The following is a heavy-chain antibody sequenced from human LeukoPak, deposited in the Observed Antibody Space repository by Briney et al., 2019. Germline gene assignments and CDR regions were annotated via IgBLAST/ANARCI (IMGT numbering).Heavy chain of an antibody. CDR1: GFTFSSYS. D-gene: IGHD6-19*01. V-gene: IGHV3-21*01. Sequence: GGSLRLSCAASGFTFSSYSMNWVRQAPGKGLEWVSSISSSSSYIYYADSVKGRFTISRDNAKNTLYLQMNSLRAEDTAVYYCARDARSSGWYSRDYYYYGMDVWGQGTTVTVSS. CDR2: ISSSSSYI. J-gene: IGHJ6*02. CDR3: ARDARSSGWYSRDYYYYGMDV.